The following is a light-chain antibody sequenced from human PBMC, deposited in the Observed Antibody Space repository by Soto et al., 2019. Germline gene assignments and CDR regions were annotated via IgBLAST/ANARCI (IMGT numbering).Light chain of an antibody. Sequence: QSALTQPASVSGSPGQSITISCTGTSRDFSVYNYVSWFQQHPGKTPKLLIYDVTNRPSGVPTRFSGSKSGNTASLTISGLQTEDEADYYCASHTFFNTWVFGGGTKLTVL. CDR1: SRDFSVYNY. V-gene: IGLV2-14*03. CDR2: DVT. J-gene: IGLJ3*02. CDR3: ASHTFFNTWV.